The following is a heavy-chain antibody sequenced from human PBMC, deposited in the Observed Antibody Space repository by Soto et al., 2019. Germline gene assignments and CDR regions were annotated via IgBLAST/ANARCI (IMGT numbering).Heavy chain of an antibody. CDR2: ISAYNGNT. D-gene: IGHD2-15*01. CDR3: ARRGLFGGPTGFASV. CDR1: GYTFTSYG. V-gene: IGHV1-18*01. Sequence: ASVKVSCKASGYTFTSYGISWVRQAPGQGLEWMGWISAYNGNTNYAQKLQGRVTMTTDTSTSTAYMELRSLRSDDTAVYYCARRGLFGGPTGFASVWGQGTLVTVSS. J-gene: IGHJ4*02.